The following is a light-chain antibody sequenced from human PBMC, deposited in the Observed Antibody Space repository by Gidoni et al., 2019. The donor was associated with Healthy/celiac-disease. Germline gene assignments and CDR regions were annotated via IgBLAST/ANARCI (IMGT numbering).Light chain of an antibody. V-gene: IGKV3-20*01. CDR1: QSVSSSY. J-gene: IGKJ4*01. CDR3: QQYGSSPPLT. Sequence: EIVLTQSPGTLSLSPGERATLSCRASQSVSSSYLAWYQQKPGQAPRLLIYGASSRATGIPDRFSGSGSGTDCTLTISRLEPEDFAVYYCQQYGSSPPLTFGGXTKVEIK. CDR2: GAS.